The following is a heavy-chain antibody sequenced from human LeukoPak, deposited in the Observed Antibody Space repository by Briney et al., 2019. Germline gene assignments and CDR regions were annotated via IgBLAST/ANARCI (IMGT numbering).Heavy chain of an antibody. CDR3: ARDGAAAAYPGVYYYYYMDV. CDR2: INPSGGNT. Sequence: ASVKVSCKASGYTFTSYYMHWVRQAPGQGLEWMGIINPSGGNTNYAQKLQGRVTMTTDTSTSTAYMELRSLRSDDTAVYYCARDGAAAAYPGVYYYYYMDVWGKGTTVTVSS. V-gene: IGHV1-46*01. CDR1: GYTFTSYY. D-gene: IGHD6-13*01. J-gene: IGHJ6*03.